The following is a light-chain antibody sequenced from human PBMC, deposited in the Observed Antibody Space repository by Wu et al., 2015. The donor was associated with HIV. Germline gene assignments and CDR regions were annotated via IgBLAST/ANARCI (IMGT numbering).Light chain of an antibody. V-gene: IGKV3-11*01. CDR1: QSVRNY. CDR3: QKYNTAPWT. J-gene: IGKJ1*01. CDR2: DAS. Sequence: EIVLTQSPATLSLSPGERATLSCRASQSVRNYLAWFQQKPGQAPRLLIYDASNRATGIPARFSGSGSGTDFTLTISSLEPEDFALYYCQKYNTAPWTFGQGTKVEIK.